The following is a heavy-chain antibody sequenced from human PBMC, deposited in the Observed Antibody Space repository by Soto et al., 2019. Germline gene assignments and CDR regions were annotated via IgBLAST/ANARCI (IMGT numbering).Heavy chain of an antibody. V-gene: IGHV3-23*01. J-gene: IGHJ4*02. CDR1: GFTFSNHA. D-gene: IGHD2-2*01. Sequence: EVQLLESGGALVQPGGSLRLSCAASGFTFSNHAMNWVRQAPGKGLEWVSTISDSGSTYYADSVRDRFSMSRDNSKNTLYLQMNSLRAEDTAVYYCARDPGGHYCTSASCLYFFDHWGQGTLVIVSS. CDR2: ISDSGST. CDR3: ARDPGGHYCTSASCLYFFDH.